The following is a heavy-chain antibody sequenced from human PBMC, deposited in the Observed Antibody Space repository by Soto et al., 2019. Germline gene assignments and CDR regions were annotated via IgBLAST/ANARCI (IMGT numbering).Heavy chain of an antibody. Sequence: GGSLRLSCSASGFTFSSYAMSWVRQAPGKGLEWVSAISGSGCSTYYADSVKGRFTISRDNSKNTLYLQMNSLRAEDTAVYYCARDRWYSSSSLAYYYGMDVWGQGTTVTVAS. J-gene: IGHJ6*02. CDR2: ISGSGCST. D-gene: IGHD6-6*01. CDR3: ARDRWYSSSSLAYYYGMDV. CDR1: GFTFSSYA. V-gene: IGHV3-23*01.